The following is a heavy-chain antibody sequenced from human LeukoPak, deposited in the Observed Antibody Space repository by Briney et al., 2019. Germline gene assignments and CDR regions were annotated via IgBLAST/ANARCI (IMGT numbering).Heavy chain of an antibody. D-gene: IGHD3-3*01. CDR3: ATHTIFGVVHIPGVNWFDP. CDR1: GFTFSSYA. CDR2: ISGSGGST. J-gene: IGHJ5*02. V-gene: IGHV3-23*01. Sequence: PGGSLRLSCAASGFTFSSYAMSWVRQAPGKGLEWVSAISGSGGSTYYADSVKGRFTISRDNSKNTLYLQMNSLRAEDTAVYYCATHTIFGVVHIPGVNWFDPWGQGTLVTVSS.